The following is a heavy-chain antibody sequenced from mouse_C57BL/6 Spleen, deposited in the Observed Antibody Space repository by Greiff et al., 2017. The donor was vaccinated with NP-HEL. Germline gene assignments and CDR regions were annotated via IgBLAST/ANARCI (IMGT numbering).Heavy chain of an antibody. D-gene: IGHD2-1*01. CDR2: IDPEDGDT. Sequence: VQLQQSGAELVRPGASVKLSCTASGFNITDYYMHWVKQRPEQGLEWIGRIDPEDGDTEYAPKFQGKATMTADTSSNTAYLQLSSLTSEDTAVYYCTGGNYGYFDVWGTGTTVTVSS. J-gene: IGHJ1*03. V-gene: IGHV14-1*01. CDR3: TGGNYGYFDV. CDR1: GFNITDYY.